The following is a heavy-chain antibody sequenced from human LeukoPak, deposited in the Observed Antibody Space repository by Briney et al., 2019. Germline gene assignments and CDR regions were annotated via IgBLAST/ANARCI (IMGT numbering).Heavy chain of an antibody. D-gene: IGHD4-17*01. CDR1: GFTFSSYN. J-gene: IGHJ4*02. CDR3: ARDTTVTPDY. V-gene: IGHV3-21*01. Sequence: GGSLRLSCVASGFTFSSYNMNWVRQAPGKGLEWVSSISGTATYIYYADSVRGRFTISRDNAKESVYLQMNSLRVEDTAVYYCARDTTVTPDYWGQGTLVTVSS. CDR2: ISGTATYI.